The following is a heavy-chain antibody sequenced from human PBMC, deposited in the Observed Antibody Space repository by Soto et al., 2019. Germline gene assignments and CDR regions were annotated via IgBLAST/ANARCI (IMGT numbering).Heavy chain of an antibody. CDR2: ISSSGSSI. CDR1: GFTFSTYN. J-gene: IGHJ4*02. CDR3: ATNLGHCSSTSCLYSY. D-gene: IGHD2-2*01. Sequence: PGGSLRLSCVASGFTFSTYNINWVRQAPGKGLEWVSYISSSGSSIFYADSVKGRFTISRDNAKNSLYLQMNSLRAEDTAVYFCATNLGHCSSTSCLYSYWGQGT. V-gene: IGHV3-48*01.